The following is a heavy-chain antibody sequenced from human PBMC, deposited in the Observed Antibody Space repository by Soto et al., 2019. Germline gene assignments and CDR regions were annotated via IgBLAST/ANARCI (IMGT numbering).Heavy chain of an antibody. CDR3: ARDRRKDFLSGYWWFDP. Sequence: QVQLVQSGAEVKKPGSSVKVSCKASGGTFSSYAISWVRQAPGQGLEWMGGIIPIFGTANYAQKFQGRVTITADESTSTAYMGLSRLRSEDPAGEYWARDRRKDFLSGYWWFDPWGQGTLVTVSS. V-gene: IGHV1-69*01. CDR1: GGTFSSYA. D-gene: IGHD3-3*01. CDR2: IIPIFGTA. J-gene: IGHJ5*01.